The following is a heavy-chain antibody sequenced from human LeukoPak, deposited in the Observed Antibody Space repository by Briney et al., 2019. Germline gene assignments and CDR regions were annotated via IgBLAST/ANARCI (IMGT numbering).Heavy chain of an antibody. CDR3: ARGDVVVSAAFRFDP. Sequence: VASVKVSCKASVYTFTSYGITWVLQAPGQGLEWMGWISAHNGKTNYAQKFQGRVTMTTDTPTSTAYMELRSLRSDDTAVYYCARGDVVVSAAFRFDPWGQGTLVTVSS. D-gene: IGHD2-2*01. J-gene: IGHJ5*02. V-gene: IGHV1-18*01. CDR1: VYTFTSYG. CDR2: ISAHNGKT.